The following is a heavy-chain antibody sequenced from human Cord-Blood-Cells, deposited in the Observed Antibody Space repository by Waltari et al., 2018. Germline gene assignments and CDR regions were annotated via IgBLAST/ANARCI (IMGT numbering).Heavy chain of an antibody. CDR3: ARRQQGAPGSVGAFDI. J-gene: IGHJ3*02. CDR1: GGSFSGYY. CDR2: INHSGST. V-gene: IGHV4-34*01. D-gene: IGHD3-10*01. Sequence: QVQLQQWGAGLLKPSETLSLTCAVYGGSFSGYYWSWIRQPPGKGLEWIGEINHSGSTNYNPSLKSRVTISVDTSKNQFSLKLSSVTAADTAVYYCARRQQGAPGSVGAFDIWGQGTMVTVSS.